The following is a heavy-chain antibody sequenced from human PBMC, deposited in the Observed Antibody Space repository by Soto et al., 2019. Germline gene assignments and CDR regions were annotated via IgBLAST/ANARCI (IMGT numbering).Heavy chain of an antibody. D-gene: IGHD3-3*01. V-gene: IGHV4-39*01. CDR3: AKQVRITIFGVVAYYYYYGMDV. CDR1: GGSISSSSYY. Sequence: ETLSLTCTVSGGSISSSSYYWGWIRQPPGKGLEWIGSIYYSGSTYYNPSLKSRVTISVDTSKNQFSLKLSSVTAADTAVYYCAKQVRITIFGVVAYYYYYGMDVWGQGTTVTVSS. CDR2: IYYSGST. J-gene: IGHJ6*02.